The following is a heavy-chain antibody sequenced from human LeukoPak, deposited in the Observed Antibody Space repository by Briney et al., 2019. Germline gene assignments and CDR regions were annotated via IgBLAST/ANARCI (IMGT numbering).Heavy chain of an antibody. Sequence: PGGSLRLSCAASGFTFSRYSMNGVRQAPGKGLEGVSSISSSSSYIYYADSVKGRFTISRDNAKNSLYLQMNSLRAEDTAVYYCARALYWSSWTLVFDYWGQGTLVTVSS. CDR1: GFTFSRYS. CDR2: ISSSSSYI. D-gene: IGHD6-13*01. J-gene: IGHJ4*02. CDR3: ARALYWSSWTLVFDY. V-gene: IGHV3-21*04.